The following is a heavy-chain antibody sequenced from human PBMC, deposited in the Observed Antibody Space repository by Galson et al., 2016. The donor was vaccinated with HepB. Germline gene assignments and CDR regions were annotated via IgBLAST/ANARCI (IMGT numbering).Heavy chain of an antibody. CDR1: GGSISSSQYY. CDR3: ARPTWGSGSYVAY. Sequence: ETLSLTCTVSGGSISSSQYYWGWLRQPPGKGLEWVATTFYSGSTNYNPSLRGRVSMYIDTSKNQFPLRVTSVTATDTAVYYCARPTWGSGSYVAYWGQGILVAVFS. D-gene: IGHD2-15*01. CDR2: TFYSGST. V-gene: IGHV4-39*01. J-gene: IGHJ4*02.